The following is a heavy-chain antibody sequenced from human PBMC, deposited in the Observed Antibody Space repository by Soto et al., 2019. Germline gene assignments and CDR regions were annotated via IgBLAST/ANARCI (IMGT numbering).Heavy chain of an antibody. CDR2: KNPDGGAT. J-gene: IGHJ4*02. Sequence: QIQLLQSGAEVKKPGASVKISCKASGYTFSFDYLSWVRRAPGQGLQWMGKKNPDGGATTYAQSFQGRVSITSDASTGTVYMELSTLTSDDTAVYYCAKGRRNTFWGQGTLVSVSS. V-gene: IGHV1-46*01. CDR3: AKGRRNTF. CDR1: GYTFSFDY. D-gene: IGHD3-10*01.